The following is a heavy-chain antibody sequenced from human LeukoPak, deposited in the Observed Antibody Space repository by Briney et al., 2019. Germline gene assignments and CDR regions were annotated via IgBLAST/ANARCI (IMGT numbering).Heavy chain of an antibody. D-gene: IGHD3-22*01. CDR3: ARQYYYDSSGYYGDAFDI. CDR1: GGSISSHY. V-gene: IGHV4-59*11. CDR2: IYYSGST. Sequence: SETLSLTCTVSGGSISSHYWSWIRQPPGKGLEWIGYIYYSGSTNYNPSLKSRVTISVDTSKNQFSLKLSSVTAADTAVYYCARQYYYDSSGYYGDAFDIWGQGAMVTVSS. J-gene: IGHJ3*02.